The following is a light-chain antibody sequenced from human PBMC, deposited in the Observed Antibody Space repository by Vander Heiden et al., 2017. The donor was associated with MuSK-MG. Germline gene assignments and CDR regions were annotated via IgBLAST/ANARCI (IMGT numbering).Light chain of an antibody. J-gene: IGKJ1*01. CDR2: KAS. CDR1: QTISSS. V-gene: IGKV1-5*03. CDR3: QQYNTYSPRT. Sequence: GDRATISCRASQTISSSLAWYQQKSGKAPKLLIYKASSIATGIPSRFSGSGSGTEFTLTISSLLSEDFATYYCQQYNTYSPRTFGEGTKVEIK.